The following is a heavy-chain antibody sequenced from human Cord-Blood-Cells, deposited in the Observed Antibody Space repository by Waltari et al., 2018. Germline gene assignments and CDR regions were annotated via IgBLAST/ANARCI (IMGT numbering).Heavy chain of an antibody. CDR2: FDPEDGET. CDR1: GYTLTELS. D-gene: IGHD1-7*01. CDR3: ATPDGTTAFDI. Sequence: QVQLVQPGAEAKKPGASLNVSCKVSGYTLTELSLHWVRQAPGTGLEWMGGFDPEDGETIYGQKFQGRVTMTEDTSTDTAYMELSSMRSEDTAVYYCATPDGTTAFDIWGQGTMVTVSS. J-gene: IGHJ3*02. V-gene: IGHV1-24*01.